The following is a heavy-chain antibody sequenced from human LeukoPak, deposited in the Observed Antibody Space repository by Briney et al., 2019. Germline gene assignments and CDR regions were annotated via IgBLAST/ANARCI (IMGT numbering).Heavy chain of an antibody. CDR2: IYYTGST. CDR3: AREASTYYYDSSGYYPNWFDP. CDR1: GGSVSSGSYY. V-gene: IGHV4-61*01. J-gene: IGHJ5*02. Sequence: SETLSLTCTVSGGSVSSGSYYWSWIRQPPGKGLEWIGYIYYTGSTSYNPSLKSRITISVDPSKNQFSLRLSSVTAADTAVYYCAREASTYYYDSSGYYPNWFDPWGQGTLVTVSS. D-gene: IGHD3-22*01.